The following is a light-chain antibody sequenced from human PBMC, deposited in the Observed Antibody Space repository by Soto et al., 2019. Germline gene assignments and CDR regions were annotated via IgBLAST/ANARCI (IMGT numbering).Light chain of an antibody. CDR1: QSVSSN. CDR3: QQYNNWPPFT. CDR2: GAS. V-gene: IGKV3D-15*01. J-gene: IGKJ3*01. Sequence: EIVMTQSPATLSVSPGERATLSCRASQSVSSNLAWYQQKPGQAPRLLIYGASIRATGTPARFSGSGSGTEFTLTISSLQSEDFAVYYCQQYNNWPPFTFGPGTKVDIK.